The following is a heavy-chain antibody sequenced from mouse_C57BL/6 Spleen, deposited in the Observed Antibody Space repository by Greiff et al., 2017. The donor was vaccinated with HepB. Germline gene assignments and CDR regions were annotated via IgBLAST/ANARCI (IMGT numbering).Heavy chain of an antibody. CDR2: IYPGSGST. J-gene: IGHJ2*01. CDR3: ARSGYYGRVFDY. D-gene: IGHD1-1*01. Sequence: QVQLQQSGAELVKPGASVKMSCKASGYTFTSYWITWVKQRPGQGLEWIGDIYPGSGSTNYNEKFKSKATLTVDTSSSTAYMQLSSLTSEDSAVYYCARSGYYGRVFDYWGQGTTLTVSS. V-gene: IGHV1-55*01. CDR1: GYTFTSYW.